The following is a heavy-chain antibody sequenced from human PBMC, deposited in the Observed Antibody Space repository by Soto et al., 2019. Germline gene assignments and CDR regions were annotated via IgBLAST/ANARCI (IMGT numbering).Heavy chain of an antibody. J-gene: IGHJ6*02. CDR3: AREDYNWNDYYYNAKDV. D-gene: IGHD1-1*01. CDR2: IKSNSGVT. Sequence: QVQLVQSGAEVRKPGASVQVSCKASKYSIIDYYIHWVRQAPGQGLEWMGWIKSNSGVTKYAQKLQGRVTMTRDAFISAAYMELCRLTSDDTAVYYSAREDYNWNDYYYNAKDVWGQGTTVIVSS. CDR1: KYSIIDYY. V-gene: IGHV1-2*02.